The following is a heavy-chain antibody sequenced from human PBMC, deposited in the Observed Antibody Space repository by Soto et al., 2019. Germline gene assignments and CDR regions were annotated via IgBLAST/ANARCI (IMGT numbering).Heavy chain of an antibody. CDR1: GYPVTAYY. CDR3: ARGGGVGVAGSAAFDM. J-gene: IGHJ3*02. D-gene: IGHD3-3*01. Sequence: QLHLVQSGAVVKKPGASVTVSCSASGYPVTAYYMHWVRQAPGRGLEWMGGINPATGAAKYTQTFQGRVTMTRDKSTSTVFMELSGLTSEDTAVFYCARGGGVGVAGSAAFDMWGQWTLVTVSS. CDR2: INPATGAA. V-gene: IGHV1-2*02.